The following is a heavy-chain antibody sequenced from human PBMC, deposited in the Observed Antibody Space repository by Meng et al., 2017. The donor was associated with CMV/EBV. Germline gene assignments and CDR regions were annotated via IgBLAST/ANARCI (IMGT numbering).Heavy chain of an antibody. CDR2: IDNSGGST. J-gene: IGHJ4*02. D-gene: IGHD2-2*01. CDR3: AKEGASLIVVVPALVDY. Sequence: GGSLRLSCAASGFTFSIYAMSWVRQAPGKGLGWVSAIDNSGGSTYYADSVKGRFTISRDNSKSTLYLQMNILRAEDTAVYYCAKEGASLIVVVPALVDYWGLGTLVTVSS. CDR1: GFTFSIYA. V-gene: IGHV3-23*01.